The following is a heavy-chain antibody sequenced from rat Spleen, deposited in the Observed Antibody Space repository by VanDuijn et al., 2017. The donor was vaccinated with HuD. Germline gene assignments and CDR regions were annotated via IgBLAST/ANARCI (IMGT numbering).Heavy chain of an antibody. V-gene: IGHV2-30*01. CDR2: IWTGGST. CDR1: GFSLTSYN. CDR3: ARSSGYDVMDA. Sequence: QVQLKESGPGLVQPSQTLSLTCTVSGFSLTSYNVHWVRQPTGKGLEWMGVIWTGGSTDYNSALNSRLSISRDTSKSQVFLKMNSLHTEDRATYYCARSSGYDVMDAWGQGASVTVSS. J-gene: IGHJ4*01. D-gene: IGHD4-3*01.